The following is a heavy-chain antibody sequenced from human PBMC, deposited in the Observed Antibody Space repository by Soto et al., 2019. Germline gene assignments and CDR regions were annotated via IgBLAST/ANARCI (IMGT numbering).Heavy chain of an antibody. CDR2: ISGSGGTT. Sequence: AGGSLRLSCAASGFTFSSYAMSWVRQAPGKGLECVSTISGSGGTTYYADSVKGRFTISRDNSKNTLYLQMNSLRAEDTAVYYCAKVRSTTIFDVLSLFDYWGQGTLVTVSS. V-gene: IGHV3-23*01. J-gene: IGHJ4*02. CDR3: AKVRSTTIFDVLSLFDY. CDR1: GFTFSSYA. D-gene: IGHD3-3*01.